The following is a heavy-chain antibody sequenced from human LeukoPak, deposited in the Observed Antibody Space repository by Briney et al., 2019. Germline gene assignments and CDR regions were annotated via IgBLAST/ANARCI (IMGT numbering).Heavy chain of an antibody. J-gene: IGHJ4*02. Sequence: PGGSLRLSCTASGFTFNSYAMNWVRQAPGKGLEWVSSTTFRGDSTYYGDSVKGRFTVSRDNARNSLSLQMNSLRVEDTAVYYCARDRQSGSHLNFFDYWGQGALVTVSS. D-gene: IGHD1-26*01. CDR1: GFTFNSYA. V-gene: IGHV3-21*01. CDR3: ARDRQSGSHLNFFDY. CDR2: TTFRGDST.